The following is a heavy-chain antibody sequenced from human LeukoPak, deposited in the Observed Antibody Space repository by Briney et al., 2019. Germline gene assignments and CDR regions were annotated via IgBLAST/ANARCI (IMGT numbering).Heavy chain of an antibody. Sequence: PSETLSLTCTVSGGSISSGGYYWSWIRQHPGKGLEWIGYIYYSGNAYYNPSLKSRVTISVDTSENQFSLKLSSVTAADTAVYYCARVTTSMRYYYYGMDVWGQGTTVTVSS. CDR2: IYYSGNA. V-gene: IGHV4-31*03. CDR3: ARVTTSMRYYYYGMDV. CDR1: GGSISSGGYY. J-gene: IGHJ6*02. D-gene: IGHD4-11*01.